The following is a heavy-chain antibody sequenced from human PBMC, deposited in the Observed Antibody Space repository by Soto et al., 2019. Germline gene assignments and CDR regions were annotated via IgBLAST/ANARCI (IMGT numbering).Heavy chain of an antibody. J-gene: IGHJ4*02. CDR2: INHSGST. CDR3: ARGSITMVRGDTFDY. Sequence: SETLSLTCAVYGVSFSGYYWSWIRQPPGKGLEWIGEINHSGSTNYNPSLKSRVTISVDTSKNQFSLKLSSVTAADTAVYYCARGSITMVRGDTFDYWGQGTLVTVSS. CDR1: GVSFSGYY. V-gene: IGHV4-34*01. D-gene: IGHD3-10*01.